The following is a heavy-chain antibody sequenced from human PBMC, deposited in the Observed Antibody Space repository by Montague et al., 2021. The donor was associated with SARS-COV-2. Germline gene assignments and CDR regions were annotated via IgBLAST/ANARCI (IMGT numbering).Heavy chain of an antibody. CDR1: GFTFSSYE. V-gene: IGHV3-48*03. CDR3: ARVLVVTYYGMDA. CDR2: ISSSGSTI. J-gene: IGHJ6*02. Sequence: SLRLSCAASGFTFSSYEMNWVRQAPGKGLECVSYISSSGSTIYYADSVKGRFTISRDNAKNSLYLQMNSLRAEDTAVYYCARVLVVTYYGMDAWGQGTTVTVSS. D-gene: IGHD3-22*01.